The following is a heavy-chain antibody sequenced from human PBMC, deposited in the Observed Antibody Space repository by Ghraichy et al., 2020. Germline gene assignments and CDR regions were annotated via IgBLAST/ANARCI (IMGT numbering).Heavy chain of an antibody. CDR3: ARVGELGRDAFDI. CDR1: GGSISSGGYS. J-gene: IGHJ3*02. D-gene: IGHD7-27*01. CDR2: IYHSGST. V-gene: IGHV4-30-2*01. Sequence: SETLSLTCAVSGGSISSGGYSWSWIRQPPGKGLEWIGYIYHSGSTYYNPSLKSRVTISVDRSKNQFSLKLSSVTAADTAVYYCARVGELGRDAFDIWGQGTMVTVSS.